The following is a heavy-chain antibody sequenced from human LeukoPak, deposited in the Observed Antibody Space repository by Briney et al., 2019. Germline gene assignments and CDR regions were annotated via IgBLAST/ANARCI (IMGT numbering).Heavy chain of an antibody. V-gene: IGHV3-48*03. Sequence: PGGSLRLSCAASGFVFSSYAINWVRQAPGKGLEWVSYISSTGSNIYYADSVKGRFTISRDNAKNSLYLLMNSLRTEDTAVYYCAATYYYDGSGDYWGQGTLVTVSS. CDR2: ISSTGSNI. J-gene: IGHJ4*02. CDR3: AATYYYDGSGDY. D-gene: IGHD3-22*01. CDR1: GFVFSSYA.